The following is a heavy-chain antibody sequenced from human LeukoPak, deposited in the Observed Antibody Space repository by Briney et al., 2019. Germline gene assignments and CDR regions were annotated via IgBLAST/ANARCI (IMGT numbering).Heavy chain of an antibody. D-gene: IGHD2-21*02. CDR3: AREGGYCGGDCYLAGSRYWFDP. V-gene: IGHV1-46*01. J-gene: IGHJ5*02. CDR1: GYTFTSYA. CDR2: INPSGGST. Sequence: ASVKVSCKASGYTFTSYAMNWVRQAPGQGLEWMGIINPSGGSTSYAQKFQGRVTMTRDTSTSTVYMELSSLRSEDTAVYYCAREGGYCGGDCYLAGSRYWFDPWGQGTLVTVSS.